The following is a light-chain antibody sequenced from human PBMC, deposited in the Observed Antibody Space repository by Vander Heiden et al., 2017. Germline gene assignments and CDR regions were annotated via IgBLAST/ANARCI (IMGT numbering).Light chain of an antibody. Sequence: DIQLTQSPSFLSASVGDRVTITCRASQGISSYLAWYQQKPGKAPKLLISAASTLQSGVPSRFSGGGSATEFTLTINSLQPEDFATYYCQQLNSYPRTFGQGTKLEIK. CDR2: AAS. CDR1: QGISSY. V-gene: IGKV1-9*01. J-gene: IGKJ2*01. CDR3: QQLNSYPRT.